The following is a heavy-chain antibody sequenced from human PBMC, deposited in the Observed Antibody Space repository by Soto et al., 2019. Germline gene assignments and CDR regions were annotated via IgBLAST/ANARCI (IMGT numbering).Heavy chain of an antibody. Sequence: GGSLRLSCAASGFTFSSYAMRWVRQAPGKGLEWVSAISGSGDSTYYADSVKGRFTTSRDNSKNTLYLQMNSLTAEDTAVYYCARRGSGSYYDYWGQGTLVTVSS. CDR3: ARRGSGSYYDY. V-gene: IGHV3-23*01. D-gene: IGHD1-26*01. J-gene: IGHJ4*02. CDR1: GFTFSSYA. CDR2: ISGSGDST.